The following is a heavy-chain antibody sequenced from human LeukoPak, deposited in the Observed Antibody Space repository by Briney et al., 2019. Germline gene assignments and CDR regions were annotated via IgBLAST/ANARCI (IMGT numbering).Heavy chain of an antibody. J-gene: IGHJ4*02. Sequence: GGSLRLSCAASGFTFRNYWMSWVRQAPGKGLHWVANIKQDGSEKYYVDSVKGRFTISRDSAKNSLYLQMNSLRAEDTAVYYCVIAYSSSENWRFDYWGQGALVTVSS. D-gene: IGHD1-1*01. CDR2: IKQDGSEK. CDR3: VIAYSSSENWRFDY. V-gene: IGHV3-7*01. CDR1: GFTFRNYW.